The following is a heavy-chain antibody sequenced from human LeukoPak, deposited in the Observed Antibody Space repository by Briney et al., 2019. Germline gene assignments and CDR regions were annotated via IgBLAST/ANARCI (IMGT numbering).Heavy chain of an antibody. J-gene: IGHJ4*02. V-gene: IGHV4-4*07. CDR1: GGSISTYY. CDR2: FSTSGIA. D-gene: IGHD7-27*01. CDR3: MRDGPSWGLL. Sequence: PSETLSLTCTVSGGSISTYYWTWIRQPAGQGLEWIGRFSTSGIANYNPSLKSRVTMSVDTSKNQFFPKLNSVTAADTAVYYCMRDGPSWGLLWGQGALVTVSS.